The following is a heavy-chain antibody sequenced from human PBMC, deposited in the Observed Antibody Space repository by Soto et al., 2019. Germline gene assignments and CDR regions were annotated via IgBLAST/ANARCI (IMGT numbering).Heavy chain of an antibody. V-gene: IGHV1-46*01. CDR1: GYTFTSYY. CDR2: INPSGGST. J-gene: IGHJ5*02. D-gene: IGHD3-10*01. Sequence: QVQLVQSGAEVKKPGASVKVSCKASGYTFTSYYMHWVRQAPGQGLEWMGIINPSGGSTSYAQKLQGRVTMTRDTSTSTVYMELSSLRSEDTAVYYCARDRHPMVRGVKVNWFDPWGQGTLVTVSS. CDR3: ARDRHPMVRGVKVNWFDP.